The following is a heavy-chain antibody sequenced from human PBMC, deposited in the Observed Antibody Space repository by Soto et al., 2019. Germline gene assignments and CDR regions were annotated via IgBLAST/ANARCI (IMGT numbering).Heavy chain of an antibody. V-gene: IGHV2-5*02. CDR2: IYWDDDK. CDR1: GFSLNTYGVG. D-gene: IGHD3-22*01. J-gene: IGHJ4*02. Sequence: QITLKESGTPLVKPTQTLTLTCTFSGFSLNTYGVGVGWIRQPPGKALEWLALIYWDDDKRYSPSMKSRLTITKDTSKNQVVLTRTNMDPVDTVTSYCARALGYWGAYYFDYWGQGTLVTVSS. CDR3: ARALGYWGAYYFDY.